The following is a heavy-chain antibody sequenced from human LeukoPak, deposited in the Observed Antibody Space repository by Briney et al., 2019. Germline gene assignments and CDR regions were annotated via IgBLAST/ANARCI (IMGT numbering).Heavy chain of an antibody. D-gene: IGHD2-15*01. J-gene: IGHJ5*02. Sequence: SETLSLTCTVSGGSISSSSYYWGWIRQPPGKGLEWIGSIYYSGSTYYNPSLKSRGTISVDTSKNQFSLKLSSVTAADTAVYYCARWVVAATNRGVRNNWFDPWGQGTLVTVSS. CDR2: IYYSGST. V-gene: IGHV4-39*01. CDR1: GGSISSSSYY. CDR3: ARWVVAATNRGVRNNWFDP.